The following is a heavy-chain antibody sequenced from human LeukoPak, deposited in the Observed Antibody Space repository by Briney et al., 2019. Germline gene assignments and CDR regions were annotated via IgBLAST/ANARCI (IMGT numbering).Heavy chain of an antibody. D-gene: IGHD5-18*01. V-gene: IGHV3-7*04. CDR3: ARDRGFSYGIDF. CDR1: GFTFSDYW. J-gene: IGHJ4*02. CDR2: IQQDGSEK. Sequence: PGGSLRLSCAASGFTFSDYWMGWVRQAPGKGLEWVANIQQDGSEKYYVDSVKGRFTISRDNAKKSLFLQVSSLRGEDTAVYYCARDRGFSYGIDFWGQGTLVTVSS.